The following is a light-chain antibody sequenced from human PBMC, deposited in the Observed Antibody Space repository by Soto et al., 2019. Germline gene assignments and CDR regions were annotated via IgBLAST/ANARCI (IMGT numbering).Light chain of an antibody. CDR2: KAS. Sequence: DIQMTQSPSTLSASVGDRVTITCRASQSISSWLAWYKQKPGRAPKLLFYKASSLETGVPSRFSGSGSGTEFTLIISSLQPDDFASYYCQQYGSSSPWTFGQGTKVEIK. V-gene: IGKV1-5*03. CDR1: QSISSW. J-gene: IGKJ1*01. CDR3: QQYGSSSPWT.